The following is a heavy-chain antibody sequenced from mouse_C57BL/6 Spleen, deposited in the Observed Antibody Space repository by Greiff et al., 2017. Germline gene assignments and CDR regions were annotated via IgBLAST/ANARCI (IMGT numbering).Heavy chain of an antibody. J-gene: IGHJ1*03. CDR1: GYTFTSYW. D-gene: IGHD2-13*01. V-gene: IGHV1-59*01. CDR2: IDPSDSYT. CDR3: ARSQGDWYFDV. Sequence: VQLQQPGAELVRPGTSVKLSCKASGYTFTSYWMHWVKQRPGQGLEWIGVIDPSDSYTNYNQKFKGKATLTVDTSSSTAYMQLSSLTSEDSAVYYCARSQGDWYFDVWGTGTTVTVSS.